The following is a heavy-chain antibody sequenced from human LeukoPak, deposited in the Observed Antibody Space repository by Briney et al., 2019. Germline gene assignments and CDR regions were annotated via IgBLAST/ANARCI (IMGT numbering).Heavy chain of an antibody. J-gene: IGHJ4*02. D-gene: IGHD3-3*01. CDR2: IYYSGST. Sequence: PSETLSLTCTVSGGSISSSSYYWGWIRQPPGKGLEWIGSIYYSGSTYYNPSLKSRVTISVDTSKNQFSLKLSSVTAADTAVYYCARDSSGFFGVVLDYWGQGTLVTVSS. CDR3: ARDSSGFFGVVLDY. V-gene: IGHV4-39*07. CDR1: GGSISSSSYY.